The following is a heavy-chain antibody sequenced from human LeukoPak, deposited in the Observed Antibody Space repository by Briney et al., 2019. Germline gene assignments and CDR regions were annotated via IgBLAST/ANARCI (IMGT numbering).Heavy chain of an antibody. V-gene: IGHV4-59*08. CDR2: IYSSGDI. CDR3: ARHDRVVPAAVGGWFDP. CDR1: GGSVNGYY. D-gene: IGHD2-2*01. Sequence: SDTLSLTCAVSGGSVNGYYWSWIRQTPGMGLEWIGYIYSSGDINYNPSLTSRLTMSVDTSNNQVSLKLSSVTAADTAVYYCARHDRVVPAAVGGWFDPWGQGTLVTVSS. J-gene: IGHJ5*02.